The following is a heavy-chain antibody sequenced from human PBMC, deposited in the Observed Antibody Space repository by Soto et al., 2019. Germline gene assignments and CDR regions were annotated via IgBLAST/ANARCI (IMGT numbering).Heavy chain of an antibody. J-gene: IGHJ6*03. Sequence: SGGSLRLSCAASGFTFSSYSMNWVRLAPGKGLEWVSYISSSSSTIYYADSVKGRFTISRDNAKNSLYLQMNSLRAEDTAVYYCARGGAYMITFGGVIVPYYYYYYMDVWGKGTTDTVSS. CDR1: GFTFSSYS. D-gene: IGHD3-16*02. CDR2: ISSSSSTI. V-gene: IGHV3-48*01. CDR3: ARGGAYMITFGGVIVPYYYYYYMDV.